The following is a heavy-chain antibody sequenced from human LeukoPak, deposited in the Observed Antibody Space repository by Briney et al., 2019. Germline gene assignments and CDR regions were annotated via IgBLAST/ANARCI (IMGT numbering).Heavy chain of an antibody. J-gene: IGHJ4*02. Sequence: GGSLRLSCAASALTFNSCGMHWVRQAPGKGLEWVAFIRNDGSNSYYADSVKGRFTISRDNSKNTLYLQMNGLRPEDTAVYYCARDPTYYYGSGPGYWGQGTLVTVSS. CDR2: IRNDGSNS. V-gene: IGHV3-30*02. CDR1: ALTFNSCG. D-gene: IGHD3-10*01. CDR3: ARDPTYYYGSGPGY.